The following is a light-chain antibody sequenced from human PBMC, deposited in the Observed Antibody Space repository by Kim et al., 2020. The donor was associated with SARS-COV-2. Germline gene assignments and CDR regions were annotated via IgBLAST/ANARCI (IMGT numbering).Light chain of an antibody. CDR2: GAS. J-gene: IGKJ1*01. CDR1: QSVRSNY. Sequence: LSPGGRATLSCRASQSVRSNYLSWYQQKPGQAPRLLIYGASTRATGIPDRFSGSGSGTDFTLTVSRLEPEDFAVYYCQQYGSLPRTFGQGTKVDIK. V-gene: IGKV3-20*01. CDR3: QQYGSLPRT.